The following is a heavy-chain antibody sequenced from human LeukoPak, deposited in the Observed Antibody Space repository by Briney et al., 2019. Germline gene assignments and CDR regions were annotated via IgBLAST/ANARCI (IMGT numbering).Heavy chain of an antibody. V-gene: IGHV1-18*01. J-gene: IGHJ4*02. CDR3: ASGGRYYYDSSGLLMLDY. D-gene: IGHD3-22*01. Sequence: ASVTVSCKASGYTFTSYGISWVRQAPGQGLEWMGWISAYNGNTNYAQKLQGRVTMTTDTSTSTAYMELRSLRSDDTAVYYCASGGRYYYDSSGLLMLDYWGQGTLVTVSS. CDR2: ISAYNGNT. CDR1: GYTFTSYG.